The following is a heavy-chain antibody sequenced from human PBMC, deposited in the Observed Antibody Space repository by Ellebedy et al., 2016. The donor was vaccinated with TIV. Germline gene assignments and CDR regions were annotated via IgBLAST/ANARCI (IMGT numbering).Heavy chain of an antibody. CDR2: INHSGST. V-gene: IGHV4-34*01. CDR1: GFTFSDYY. CDR3: ARSRPMDV. Sequence: ESLKISXAASGFTFSDYYMSWIRQPPGKGLEWIGEINHSGSTNYNPSLKSRVTISVDTSKNQFSLKLSSVTAADTAVYYCARSRPMDVWGKGTTVTVSS. J-gene: IGHJ6*03.